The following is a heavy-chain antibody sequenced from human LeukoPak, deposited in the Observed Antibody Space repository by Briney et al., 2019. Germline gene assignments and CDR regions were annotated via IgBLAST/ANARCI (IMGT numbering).Heavy chain of an antibody. CDR2: INPNSGGT. Sequence: ASVKVSCKASGYTFTSYYMHWVRQAPGQGLEWMGWINPNSGGTNYAQKFQGRVTMTRDTSISTAYMELSRLRSDDTAVYYCARDSSSWYRYFDYWGQGTLVTVSS. V-gene: IGHV1-2*02. D-gene: IGHD6-13*01. CDR3: ARDSSSWYRYFDY. J-gene: IGHJ4*02. CDR1: GYTFTSYY.